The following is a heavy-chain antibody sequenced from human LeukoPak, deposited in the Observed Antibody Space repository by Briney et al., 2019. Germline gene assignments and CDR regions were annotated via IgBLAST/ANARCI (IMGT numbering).Heavy chain of an antibody. V-gene: IGHV3-74*03. CDR3: AKYGPQDSGSSHFDY. Sequence: LPGGSLRLSCAASGFTFSTYWMHWVRQAPGKGLVWVSRIIYDGGSTKYADSVKGRFTISRDNSKNTLFLQMNSLRAEDTAIYYCAKYGPQDSGSSHFDYWGQGALVTVSS. CDR2: IIYDGGST. J-gene: IGHJ4*02. CDR1: GFTFSTYW. D-gene: IGHD1-26*01.